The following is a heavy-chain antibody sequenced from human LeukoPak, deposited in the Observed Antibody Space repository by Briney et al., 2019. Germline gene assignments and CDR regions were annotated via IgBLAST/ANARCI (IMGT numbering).Heavy chain of an antibody. Sequence: GGSLRLSCAASGFSFSSYWMSWVRQAPGKGLEWVANIKQDGSESNYVGSVKGRFTISRDNAKNPLYLQMNSLRAEDTAVYYCAKDSYSKGDYWGQGTLVTVSS. CDR1: GFSFSSYW. V-gene: IGHV3-7*05. J-gene: IGHJ4*02. CDR3: AKDSYSKGDY. D-gene: IGHD4-11*01. CDR2: IKQDGSES.